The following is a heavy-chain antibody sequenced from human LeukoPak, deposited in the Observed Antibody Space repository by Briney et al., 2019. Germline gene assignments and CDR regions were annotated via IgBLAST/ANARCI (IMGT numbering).Heavy chain of an antibody. D-gene: IGHD3-10*01. Sequence: SETLSLTCAVYGGSFSGYYWSWIRQPPGKGLEWIGEINHSGSTNYNPSLKSRVTISVDTSKNQFSLKLSSVTAADTAVYYCARGGEQGDREELSPFDYWGQGTLVTVSS. V-gene: IGHV4-34*01. J-gene: IGHJ4*02. CDR3: ARGGEQGDREELSPFDY. CDR2: INHSGST. CDR1: GGSFSGYY.